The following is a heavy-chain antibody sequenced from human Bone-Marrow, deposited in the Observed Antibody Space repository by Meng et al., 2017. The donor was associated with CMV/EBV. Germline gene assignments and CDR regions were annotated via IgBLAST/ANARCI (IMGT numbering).Heavy chain of an antibody. J-gene: IGHJ4*02. V-gene: IGHV4-61*01. D-gene: IGHD2-2*02. Sequence: GSLRLSCTVPGGSVSSGSSYWSWIRQPPGKGLEWIGYIYYSGSTNYNPSLKSRVTISVDTSKNQFSLKLSSVTAADTAVYYCARGAEYCSSTSCYKTPFDYWGQGTLVTVSS. CDR1: GGSVSSGSSY. CDR2: IYYSGST. CDR3: ARGAEYCSSTSCYKTPFDY.